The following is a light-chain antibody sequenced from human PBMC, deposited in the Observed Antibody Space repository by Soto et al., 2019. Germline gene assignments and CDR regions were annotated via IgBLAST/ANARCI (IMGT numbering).Light chain of an antibody. CDR2: GAS. V-gene: IGKV3-20*01. CDR3: QQYGSSPYT. Sequence: EIVLTQSPGTLSLSPGERATLSCRASQSVSSSYLAWYQQKPGQAPRLLIYGASSRATGIPDRFSGSGSGTGFTLTISRQEPEDFAVYYCQQYGSSPYTVGQGTKLEIK. CDR1: QSVSSSY. J-gene: IGKJ2*01.